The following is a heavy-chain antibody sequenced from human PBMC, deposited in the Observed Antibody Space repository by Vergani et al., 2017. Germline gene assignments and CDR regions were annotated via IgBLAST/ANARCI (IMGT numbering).Heavy chain of an antibody. J-gene: IGHJ4*02. CDR3: ASMLMAWLLPQTGPYYFDY. Sequence: EVQLLESGGGLVQPGGSLRLSCAASGFTFSSYAMSWVRQAPGKGLEWVSAIYSGGSTYYADSVKGRFTISRDNSKNTLYLQMNSLRAEDTAVYYCASMLMAWLLPQTGPYYFDYWGQGTLVTVSS. CDR1: GFTFSSYA. V-gene: IGHV3-66*02. D-gene: IGHD3-3*01. CDR2: IYSGGST.